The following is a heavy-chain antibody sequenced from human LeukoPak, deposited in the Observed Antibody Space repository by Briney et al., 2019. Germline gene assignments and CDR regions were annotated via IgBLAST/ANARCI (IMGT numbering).Heavy chain of an antibody. Sequence: SETLSLTCAVYGGSFSGYYWSWIRQPPGKGLEWIGEINHSGSTNYNPSLKSRVTISVDTSKNQFSLKLSSVTAADTAVYYCARGWSRPIVVLKPSPWFDPWGQGTLVTVSS. V-gene: IGHV4-34*01. J-gene: IGHJ5*02. D-gene: IGHD3-22*01. CDR1: GGSFSGYY. CDR2: INHSGST. CDR3: ARGWSRPIVVLKPSPWFDP.